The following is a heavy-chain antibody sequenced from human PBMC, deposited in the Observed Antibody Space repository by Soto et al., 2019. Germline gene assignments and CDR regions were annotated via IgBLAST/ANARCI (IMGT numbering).Heavy chain of an antibody. D-gene: IGHD5-12*01. J-gene: IGHJ4*02. Sequence: GASVKVSCKASGYTFTSYAMHWVRQAPGQGLEWMGWINPNSGGTNYAQKFQGWVTMTRDTSISTAYMELSRLRSDDTAVYYCARGLGWLHLIDYWGQGTLVTVSS. V-gene: IGHV1-2*04. CDR2: INPNSGGT. CDR1: GYTFTSYA. CDR3: ARGLGWLHLIDY.